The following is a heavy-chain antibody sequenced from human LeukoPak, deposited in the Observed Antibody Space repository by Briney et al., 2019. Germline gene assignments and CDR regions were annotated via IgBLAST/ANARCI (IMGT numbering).Heavy chain of an antibody. Sequence: GGSLRLPCAASGFTFDDYGMSWVRQARGKGLEWVSYIGTSSTPKYYADYVKGRFTISRDNDKNSIYLQMDSLRDEDTAVYYCARGNRGLSPDYWGQGTLVTVSS. D-gene: IGHD1-14*01. CDR3: ARGNRGLSPDY. V-gene: IGHV3-48*02. CDR1: GFTFDDYG. J-gene: IGHJ4*02. CDR2: IGTSSTPK.